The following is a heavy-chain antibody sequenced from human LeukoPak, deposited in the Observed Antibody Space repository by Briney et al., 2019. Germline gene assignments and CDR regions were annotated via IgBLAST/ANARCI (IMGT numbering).Heavy chain of an antibody. D-gene: IGHD3-16*01. V-gene: IGHV4-59*02. CDR3: ARVGGVPLGAFDI. J-gene: IGHJ3*02. CDR2: IFYGGTT. CDR1: GGSVSSYY. Sequence: PSEPLSLTCTVSGGSVSSYYWSWIRQPPGKGLEWIGYIFYGGTTSYNPSLTSRASLSVDTSKNQFSLKLNSVIAADTAVYYCARVGGVPLGAFDIWAQGTMVTSSS.